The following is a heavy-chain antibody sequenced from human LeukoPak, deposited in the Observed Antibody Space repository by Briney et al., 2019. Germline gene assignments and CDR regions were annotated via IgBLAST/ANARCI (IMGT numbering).Heavy chain of an antibody. CDR1: GFTLSNYA. CDR2: ISVDSNYL. J-gene: IGHJ3*02. Sequence: GGSLRLSCAASGFTLSNYAMSWVRQAPGKGLEWVSSISVDSNYLYYVDSLRRRFTVSRDNTKNSLYLQMDSLRAEDTAVYYCVRVHCSGGGCYQRNDGLEIWGQGTMVTVSS. D-gene: IGHD2-15*01. V-gene: IGHV3-21*01. CDR3: VRVHCSGGGCYQRNDGLEI.